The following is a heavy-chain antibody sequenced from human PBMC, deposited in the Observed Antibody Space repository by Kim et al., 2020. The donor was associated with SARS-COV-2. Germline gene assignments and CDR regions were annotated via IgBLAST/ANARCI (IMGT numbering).Heavy chain of an antibody. Sequence: GGSLRLSCVASGFTFSTSPMGWVRQAPGKGLEWVSRISWDGTRTYYADSVKGRVTMSSDKSKNMVYLHMNSLRVEDTAVYYCAKGVINSGFDYWGQGTQVTFSS. D-gene: IGHD1-26*01. J-gene: IGHJ4*02. CDR1: GFTFSTSP. CDR3: AKGVINSGFDY. CDR2: ISWDGTRT. V-gene: IGHV3-23*01.